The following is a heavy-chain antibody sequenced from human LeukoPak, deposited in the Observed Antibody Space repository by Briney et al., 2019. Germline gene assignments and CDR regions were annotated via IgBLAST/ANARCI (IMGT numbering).Heavy chain of an antibody. V-gene: IGHV4-4*07. CDR2: IYTSGST. J-gene: IGHJ4*01. CDR3: ARTVATIEAYYFDF. D-gene: IGHD5-12*01. Sequence: SETLSLTCTVSGGSISSYYWSWIRQPAGKGLEWIGRIYTSGSTNYNPSLKSRVTISADTSKKQFSLKLSSVTAADTAVYYCARTVATIEAYYFDFWGHGTLVTVSS. CDR1: GGSISSYY.